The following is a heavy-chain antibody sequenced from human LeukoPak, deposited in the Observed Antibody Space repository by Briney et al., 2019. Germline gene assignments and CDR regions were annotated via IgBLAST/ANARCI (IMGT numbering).Heavy chain of an antibody. Sequence: GGSLRLSCAGSGLTSASYSMSWVRQAPGKGLEWVSGISHSGDKTYYADFVKGRFSISRDNSNNMAYLQMNSLTAEDTAVYYCAKDHGFWSGHFFFFDYWGQGTLVTVSS. D-gene: IGHD3-3*01. J-gene: IGHJ4*02. CDR3: AKDHGFWSGHFFFFDY. CDR1: GLTSASYS. V-gene: IGHV3-23*01. CDR2: ISHSGDKT.